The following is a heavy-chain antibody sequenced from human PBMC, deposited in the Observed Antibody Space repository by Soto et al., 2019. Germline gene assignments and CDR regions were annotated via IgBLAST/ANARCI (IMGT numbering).Heavy chain of an antibody. V-gene: IGHV4-30-4*01. Sequence: QVHLLESGPGLVKPSQTLSLTCSVSGDSISTVDYFWAWIRQPPGQALEYIGYIYKSTTTYYNPSSESRVASSLDTSKSQFSLNVTSVTAADTAVYFCARGRYCLTGRCFPNWFDSWGQGTLVTVSS. CDR1: GDSISTVDYF. J-gene: IGHJ5*01. CDR3: ARGRYCLTGRCFPNWFDS. D-gene: IGHD2-15*01. CDR2: IYKSTTT.